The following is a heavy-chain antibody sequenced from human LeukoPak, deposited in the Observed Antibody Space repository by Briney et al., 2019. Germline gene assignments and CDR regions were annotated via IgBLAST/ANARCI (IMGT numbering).Heavy chain of an antibody. V-gene: IGHV3-30*18. CDR1: GFTFSSYG. CDR2: ISYDGSNK. Sequence: PGRSLRLSCAASGFTFSSYGMHWVRQAPGKGLEWVAVISYDGSNKYYADSVKGRFTISRDNSKNTLYLQMNSLRAEDTAVYYCAKDRIVGAAPMYYFDYWGQGALVTVSS. J-gene: IGHJ4*02. CDR3: AKDRIVGAAPMYYFDY. D-gene: IGHD1-26*01.